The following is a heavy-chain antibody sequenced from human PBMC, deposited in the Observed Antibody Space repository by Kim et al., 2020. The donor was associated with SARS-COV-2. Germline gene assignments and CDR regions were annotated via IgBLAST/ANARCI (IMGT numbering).Heavy chain of an antibody. CDR2: IYYTGST. Sequence: SETLSLTCTVSGAPISDYDWSWIRQSPGKRLEWIGYIYYTGSTNYNPSLKSRVSISVDSSKNQFSLQLSSVTAADTAIYYCARDRAGDVWGQGTTATVS. D-gene: IGHD6-19*01. CDR3: ARDRAGDV. CDR1: GAPISDYD. V-gene: IGHV4-59*13. J-gene: IGHJ6*02.